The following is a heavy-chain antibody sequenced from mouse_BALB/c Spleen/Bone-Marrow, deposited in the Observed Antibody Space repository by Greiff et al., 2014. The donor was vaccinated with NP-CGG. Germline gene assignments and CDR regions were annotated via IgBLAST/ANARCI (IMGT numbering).Heavy chain of an antibody. J-gene: IGHJ4*01. CDR1: GYTFSSYW. CDR3: ARWAIAEALDY. V-gene: IGHV1-80*01. Sequence: VQRVESGAELVRPGSSVKISCKASGYTFSSYWMNWVKQRPGQGLEWIGQIYPGDGDTNYNENFRGKATLTADTSSSTAYMQLSSLTSEDSAVYFCARWAIAEALDYWGQGTSVTVSS. CDR2: IYPGDGDT.